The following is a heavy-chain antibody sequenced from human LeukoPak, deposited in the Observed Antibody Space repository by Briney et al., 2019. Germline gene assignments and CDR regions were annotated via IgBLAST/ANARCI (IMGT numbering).Heavy chain of an antibody. CDR3: AKAGTPLLRFGELN. D-gene: IGHD3-10*01. V-gene: IGHV3-30*02. CDR2: IRYDGSNK. CDR1: GFTFSSYG. Sequence: GGSLRFSCAASGFTFSSYGMHRVRQAPSKGLEWVAFIRYDGSNKYYADSVKGRFTISRDNSKNTLYLQMNSLRAEDTAVYYCAKAGTPLLRFGELNWGQGTPVTVSS. J-gene: IGHJ4*02.